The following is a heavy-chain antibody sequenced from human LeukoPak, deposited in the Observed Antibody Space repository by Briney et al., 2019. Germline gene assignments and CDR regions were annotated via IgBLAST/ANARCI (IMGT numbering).Heavy chain of an antibody. V-gene: IGHV3-21*04. Sequence: PGGSLRLSCAASGFTFSSYSMNWVRQAPGKGLEWVSSISSSSSYIYYADSVKGRFTISRDNARNSLYLQMNSLRAEDTALYYCAKGKRGYSYAVDYWGQGTLVTVSS. J-gene: IGHJ4*02. CDR1: GFTFSSYS. CDR3: AKGKRGYSYAVDY. D-gene: IGHD5-18*01. CDR2: ISSSSSYI.